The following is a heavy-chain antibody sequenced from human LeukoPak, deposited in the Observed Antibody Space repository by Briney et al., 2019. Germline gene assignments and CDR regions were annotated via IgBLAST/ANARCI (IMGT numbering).Heavy chain of an antibody. V-gene: IGHV4-59*12. CDR3: ARDPAAAGSSFDY. CDR1: GGSISSYY. J-gene: IGHJ4*02. Sequence: SETLSLTCTVSGGSISSYYWSWIRQPPGKGLEWIGYIYHSGSTYYNPSLKSRVTISVDRSKNQFSLKLSSVTAADTAVYYCARDPAAAGSSFDYWGQGTLVTVSS. D-gene: IGHD6-13*01. CDR2: IYHSGST.